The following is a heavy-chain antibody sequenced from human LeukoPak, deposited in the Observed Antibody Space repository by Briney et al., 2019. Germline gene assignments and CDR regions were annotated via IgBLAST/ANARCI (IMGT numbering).Heavy chain of an antibody. D-gene: IGHD2-2*02. V-gene: IGHV4-61*01. J-gene: IGHJ6*02. CDR1: GGSVSSGSYY. CDR2: IYYSGST. Sequence: MTSETLSLTCTVSGGSVSSGSYYWSWIRQPPGKGLEWIGYIYYSGSTNYNPYLKSRVTKSVDTSKNQFSLKLSSVTAADTAVYYCARVSVLPVVPAAIPGNYYYYGMDVWGQGTTVTVSS. CDR3: ARVSVLPVVPAAIPGNYYYYGMDV.